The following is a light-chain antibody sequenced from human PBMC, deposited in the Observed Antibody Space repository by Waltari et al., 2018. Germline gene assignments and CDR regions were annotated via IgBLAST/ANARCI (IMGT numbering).Light chain of an antibody. CDR2: EVH. Sequence: QSALTQPASVSGSPGQSITISRTGTSSDVGGYNYVSWYQQHPGKAPKLMIYEVHNRPSGVSNLFSCSKSGNTASLTISGLQAEDEADYYCSSYTRSGPLFGGGTKLTVL. CDR3: SSYTRSGPL. V-gene: IGLV2-14*01. J-gene: IGLJ3*02. CDR1: SSDVGGYNY.